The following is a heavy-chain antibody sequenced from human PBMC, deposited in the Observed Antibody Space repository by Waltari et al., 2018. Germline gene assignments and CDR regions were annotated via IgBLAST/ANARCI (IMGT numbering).Heavy chain of an antibody. Sequence: QVQLVQSGAEVKKPGASVKVSCKASGYTFTGSYMHWVRQAPGQGLEWMGRINPNSGGTNYAQKFQGRVTMTRDTSISTADMELSRLRSDDTAMYYCARDLSAYYYDSSGYGVFDYWGQGTLVTVSS. D-gene: IGHD3-22*01. J-gene: IGHJ4*02. V-gene: IGHV1-2*06. CDR1: GYTFTGSY. CDR3: ARDLSAYYYDSSGYGVFDY. CDR2: INPNSGGT.